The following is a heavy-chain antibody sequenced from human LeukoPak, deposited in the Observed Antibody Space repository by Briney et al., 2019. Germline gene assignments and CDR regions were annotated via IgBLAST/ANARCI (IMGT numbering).Heavy chain of an antibody. CDR3: AKDQRYYGSGTPGWFDP. D-gene: IGHD3-10*01. J-gene: IGHJ5*02. Sequence: GGSLRLSCAASGFTFSSYAMSWVRQAPGKGLEGFSAISGSCGSTYYGDSVEGRCTISRDNSKNTLYLQMSSLRAEDTAVYYCAKDQRYYGSGTPGWFDPWGQGTLVTVSS. CDR1: GFTFSSYA. CDR2: ISGSCGST. V-gene: IGHV3-23*01.